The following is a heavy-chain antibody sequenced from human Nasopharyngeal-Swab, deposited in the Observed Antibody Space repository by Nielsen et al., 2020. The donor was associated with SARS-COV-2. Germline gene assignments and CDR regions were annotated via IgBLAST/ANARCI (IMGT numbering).Heavy chain of an antibody. J-gene: IGHJ3*02. Sequence: SLKISCAASGFTFDDYAMHWVRQAPGKGLEWVSGISWNSGSIGYADSVKGRFTISRDNAKNYLYLQMNSLRAEDTALYYCANLPNYDFWSGFDAFDTWGQGTMVTVSS. D-gene: IGHD3-3*01. CDR1: GFTFDDYA. V-gene: IGHV3-9*01. CDR2: ISWNSGSI. CDR3: ANLPNYDFWSGFDAFDT.